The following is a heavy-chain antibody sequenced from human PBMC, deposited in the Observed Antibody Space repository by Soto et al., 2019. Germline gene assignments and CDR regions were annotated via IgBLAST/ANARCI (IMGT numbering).Heavy chain of an antibody. Sequence: SETLSLPWAVFCGSFSGLSWPRISQSPGKGLEWIGDINHSGRVNYSPSLKSRVTISLDTSKNQFSLTLSAVTAADTAMYYCSTRAYDTNGYYRFDPWGQGTLVTVSS. CDR1: CGSFSGLS. D-gene: IGHD3-22*01. CDR2: INHSGRV. V-gene: IGHV4-34*01. CDR3: STRAYDTNGYYRFDP. J-gene: IGHJ5*01.